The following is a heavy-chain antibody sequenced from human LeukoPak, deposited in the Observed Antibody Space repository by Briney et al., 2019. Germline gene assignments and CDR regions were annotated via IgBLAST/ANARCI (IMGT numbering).Heavy chain of an antibody. Sequence: NPSETLSLTCAVYGGSFSGYYWSWIRQSPGKGLEWIGEINHSGSTNYNPSLKSRVTISVDTSKNQFSLKVSSVTAADTAVYYCASGELDSLYYFDYWGQGTLVTVSS. J-gene: IGHJ4*02. CDR2: INHSGST. D-gene: IGHD1-1*01. CDR1: GGSFSGYY. V-gene: IGHV4-34*01. CDR3: ASGELDSLYYFDY.